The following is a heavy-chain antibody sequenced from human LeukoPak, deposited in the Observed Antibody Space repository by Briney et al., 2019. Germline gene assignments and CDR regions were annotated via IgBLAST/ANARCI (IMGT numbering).Heavy chain of an antibody. D-gene: IGHD3-10*01. Sequence: SETLSLTCTVSGGSISSYYWSWIRQPPGKGLEWIGYIYYSGSTYYNPSLKSRVTISADTSKNQFSLKLSSVTAADTAVYYCARDMSRYYYGSGSYRDYYYGMDVWGQGTTVTVSS. CDR1: GGSISSYY. V-gene: IGHV4-59*12. CDR2: IYYSGST. J-gene: IGHJ6*02. CDR3: ARDMSRYYYGSGSYRDYYYGMDV.